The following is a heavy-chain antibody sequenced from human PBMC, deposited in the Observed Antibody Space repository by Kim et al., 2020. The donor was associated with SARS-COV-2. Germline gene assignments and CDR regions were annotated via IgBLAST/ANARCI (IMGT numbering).Heavy chain of an antibody. V-gene: IGHV6-1*01. Sequence: NDYAVSVKSRITINPDTSKNQLSLQLNSVTPEETAVYYCARLVGNSWFDYWGQGTLVTVSS. CDR3: ARLVGNSWFDY. CDR2: N. D-gene: IGHD6-13*01. J-gene: IGHJ4*02.